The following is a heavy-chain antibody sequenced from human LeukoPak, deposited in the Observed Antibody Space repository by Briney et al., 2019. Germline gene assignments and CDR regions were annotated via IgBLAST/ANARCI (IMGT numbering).Heavy chain of an antibody. D-gene: IGHD6-13*01. J-gene: IGHJ4*02. V-gene: IGHV5-51*01. Sequence: GESLKISCKGSGYSFPSYWIGWVRQMPGKGLEWMGIIYPGDSDTRYSPSFQGQVTISADKSISTAYLQWSSLKASDTAMYYCARLPATVGYSSSWYGDLDYWGQGTLVTVSS. CDR3: ARLPATVGYSSSWYGDLDY. CDR2: IYPGDSDT. CDR1: GYSFPSYW.